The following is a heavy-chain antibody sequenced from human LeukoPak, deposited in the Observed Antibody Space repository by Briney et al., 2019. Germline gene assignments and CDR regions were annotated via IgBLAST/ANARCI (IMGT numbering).Heavy chain of an antibody. V-gene: IGHV3-23*01. CDR1: GFTFSSYA. CDR2: FSGSGGNT. J-gene: IGHJ4*02. D-gene: IGHD4-17*01. Sequence: GGSLRLSCAASGFTFSSYAMSWVRQAPGKGLEWVSTFSGSGGNTYYADSVKGRFTISRDNSKNTLYLQMNSLRAEDTAVYYCARADYGFDYWGQGTLVTVSS. CDR3: ARADYGFDY.